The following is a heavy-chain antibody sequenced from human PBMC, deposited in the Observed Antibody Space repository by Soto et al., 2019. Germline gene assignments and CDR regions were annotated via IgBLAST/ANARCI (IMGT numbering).Heavy chain of an antibody. Sequence: HLVQSGPEVKKPGSSVKVSCKISTGTFTSYGINWVRQVPGQGLEWMGATIPIFATTNYAQKFQDRVTSSADEFTGTSYLQLRSLTSAASAMYYCARTLFYFASSVHCPFDPWGQGTLVTVSS. J-gene: IGHJ5*02. V-gene: IGHV1-69*01. CDR3: ARTLFYFASSVHCPFDP. CDR2: TIPIFATT. CDR1: TGTFTSYG. D-gene: IGHD3-10*01.